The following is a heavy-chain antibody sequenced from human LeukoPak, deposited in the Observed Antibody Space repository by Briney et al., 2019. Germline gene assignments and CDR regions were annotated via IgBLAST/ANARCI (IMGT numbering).Heavy chain of an antibody. CDR2: LYSGSNT. CDR3: AKHSGSYFIYYVDS. V-gene: IGHV3-53*01. CDR1: GFTVSSNY. Sequence: PGGSLRLSCAASGFTVSSNYMSWVRQAPGEGLEWVSVLYSGSNTWYADSVKGRFTVARDNSANTLYLQMNSPRADDTALYYCAKHSGSYFIYYVDSWGQGTLVTVSS. D-gene: IGHD1-26*01. J-gene: IGHJ4*02.